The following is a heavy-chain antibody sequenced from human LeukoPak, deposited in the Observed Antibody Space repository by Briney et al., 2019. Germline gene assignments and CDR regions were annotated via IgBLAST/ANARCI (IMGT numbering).Heavy chain of an antibody. Sequence: PGGSLRLSCAASGFTFSNAWMSWARQAPGKGLEWVGRIKSKTDGGTTDCAAPVKGRFTISRDDSKNTLYLQMNSLKTEDTAVYYCATYTVGPTTNHFDYWGQGTLVTVSS. J-gene: IGHJ4*02. CDR3: ATYTVGPTTNHFDY. D-gene: IGHD1-26*01. CDR1: GFTFSNAW. V-gene: IGHV3-15*01. CDR2: IKSKTDGGTT.